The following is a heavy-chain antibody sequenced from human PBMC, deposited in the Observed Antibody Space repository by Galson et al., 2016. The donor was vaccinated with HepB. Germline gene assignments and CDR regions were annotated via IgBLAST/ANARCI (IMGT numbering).Heavy chain of an antibody. CDR1: GDTFTSYD. Sequence: SVKVSCKASGDTFTSYDINWVRQATGQGLEWMGWMNPNSGNIGYAQKFQVRFTMTRNTSINTAYMELSSLTSEVTAVYYCARGGGMDVWGQRTTVTVSS. J-gene: IGHJ6*02. V-gene: IGHV1-8*01. CDR2: MNPNSGNI. CDR3: ARGGGMDV.